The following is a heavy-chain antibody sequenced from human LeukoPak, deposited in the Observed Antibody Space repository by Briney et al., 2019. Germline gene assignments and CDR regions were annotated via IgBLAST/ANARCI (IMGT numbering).Heavy chain of an antibody. Sequence: GGSLRLSCAASGFALNTYSMNWVRQAPGKGLEWVSYIRSDSSIICYADSVKGRFTMSRDNGKNSLYLQMNSLRVEDTAVYFCARVQAGKWDFDYWGQGTLVTVSS. CDR1: GFALNTYS. D-gene: IGHD2-8*01. V-gene: IGHV3-48*01. J-gene: IGHJ4*02. CDR3: ARVQAGKWDFDY. CDR2: IRSDSSII.